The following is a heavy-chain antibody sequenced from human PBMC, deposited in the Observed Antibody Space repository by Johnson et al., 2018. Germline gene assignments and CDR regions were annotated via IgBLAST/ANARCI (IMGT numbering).Heavy chain of an antibody. D-gene: IGHD5-12*01. J-gene: IGHJ6*03. V-gene: IGHV4-34*01. Sequence: QVQLQQWGAGLLKPSETLSLTCAVYGGSFSGYFWSWIRQSPGKGLEWIGEVSYSGITNYSPSLKSRVTISVDASKNPFSLKLSSVTAADTAVYYCARGEGVADVAPYSDYPPVHYYYLDVWGKGTTVTVSS. CDR1: GGSFSGYF. CDR2: VSYSGIT. CDR3: ARGEGVADVAPYSDYPPVHYYYLDV.